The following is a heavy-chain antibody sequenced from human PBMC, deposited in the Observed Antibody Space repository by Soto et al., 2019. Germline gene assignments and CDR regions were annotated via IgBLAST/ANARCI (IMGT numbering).Heavy chain of an antibody. Sequence: QVQLVQSGAEVKKPGSSVKVSCKASGGTFSSYTISWVRQAPGQGLEWMGRIIPILGIANYAQKFQGRVTITADKSTSTAYMKLSSLRSEDTAVYYCASSSSWFADYYFDYWGQGTLVTVSS. CDR1: GGTFSSYT. D-gene: IGHD6-13*01. CDR3: ASSSSWFADYYFDY. CDR2: IIPILGIA. V-gene: IGHV1-69*02. J-gene: IGHJ4*02.